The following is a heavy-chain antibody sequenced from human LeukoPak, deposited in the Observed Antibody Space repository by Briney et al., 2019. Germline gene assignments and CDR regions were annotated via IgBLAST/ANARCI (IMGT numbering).Heavy chain of an antibody. Sequence: GGSLRLSCTASGFTFSNAWMSWVRQAPGKGLEWVAGISDSGGSTNYADSVKGRFTISRDNPKNTLYLQMNSLRAEDTAVYFCAKRGVVIRVILVGFHKEAYYFDSWGQGALVTVSS. CDR2: ISDSGGST. CDR1: GFTFSNAW. D-gene: IGHD3-22*01. CDR3: AKRGVVIRVILVGFHKEAYYFDS. V-gene: IGHV3-23*01. J-gene: IGHJ4*02.